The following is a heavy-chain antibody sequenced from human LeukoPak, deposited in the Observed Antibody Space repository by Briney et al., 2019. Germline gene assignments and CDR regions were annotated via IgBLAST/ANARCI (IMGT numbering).Heavy chain of an antibody. CDR3: ARDRDYYYGSGSYYRVLDY. Sequence: ASVKVSCKASGYTFTSYGISWVRQAPGQGLEWMGWISAYNGNTNYAQKLQGRVTMTTDTSTSTAYMELRSLRSDDTAVYYCARDRDYYYGSGSYYRVLDYWGQGTLVTVSS. CDR1: GYTFTSYG. CDR2: ISAYNGNT. V-gene: IGHV1-18*01. J-gene: IGHJ4*02. D-gene: IGHD3-10*01.